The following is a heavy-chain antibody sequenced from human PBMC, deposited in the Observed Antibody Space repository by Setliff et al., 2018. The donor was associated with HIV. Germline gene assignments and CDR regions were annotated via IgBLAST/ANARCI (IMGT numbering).Heavy chain of an antibody. CDR1: GGSISSGYY. V-gene: IGHV4-38-2*02. D-gene: IGHD1-26*01. CDR3: ARGRATHVRWELDY. Sequence: PSETLSLTCTISGGSISSGYYWGWIRQPPGKGLEWIGSMYHSGTAFHNPSLKSRVTISVDTSKKRFSLKLSSVTAADTAVYYCARGRATHVRWELDYWGQGTLVTVSS. CDR2: MYHSGTA. J-gene: IGHJ4*02.